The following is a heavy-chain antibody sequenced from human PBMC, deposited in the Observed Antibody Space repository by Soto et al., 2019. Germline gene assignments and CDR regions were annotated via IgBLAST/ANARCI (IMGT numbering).Heavy chain of an antibody. V-gene: IGHV1-8*01. Sequence: ASVKVSWKTSGYANTRYDGNWVRQATGQGLEWMGWMNPNSGNTGYAQKFQGRVTMTRNTSISTAYMELSSLRAEDTAVYYCARDHHYYDSSGYYLFDYWGQGTLVTVSS. CDR2: MNPNSGNT. D-gene: IGHD3-22*01. CDR1: GYANTRYD. J-gene: IGHJ4*02. CDR3: ARDHHYYDSSGYYLFDY.